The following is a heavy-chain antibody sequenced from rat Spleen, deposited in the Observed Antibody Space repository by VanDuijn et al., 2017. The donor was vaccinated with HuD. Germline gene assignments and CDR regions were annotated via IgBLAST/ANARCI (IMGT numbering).Heavy chain of an antibody. Sequence: EVQLVESGGDLVQPGRSLKLSCAASGFTFSNYDMAWVRQDSTKGLEWVASISYDGSSTYYRDSVKGRFTISRDNAKSTLYLQMDSLRSEDTATYYCARQGYFDYWGQGVMVTVSS. V-gene: IGHV5-29*01. CDR2: ISYDGSST. CDR3: ARQGYFDY. J-gene: IGHJ2*01. CDR1: GFTFSNYD.